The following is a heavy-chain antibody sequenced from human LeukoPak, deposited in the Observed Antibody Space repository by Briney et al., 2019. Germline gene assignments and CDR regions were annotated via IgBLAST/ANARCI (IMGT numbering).Heavy chain of an antibody. CDR1: GYTFTGYY. CDR2: INPNSGGT. CDR3: ARARGAHGAVAGT. V-gene: IGHV1-2*02. D-gene: IGHD6-19*01. Sequence: ASVKVSCKASGYTFTGYYMHWVRQAPGQGLEWVGWINPNSGGTNYAQKFQGRVTMTRDTSISTAYMELSRLRSDDSAVYYCARARGAHGAVAGTWGQGTLVTVSS. J-gene: IGHJ4*02.